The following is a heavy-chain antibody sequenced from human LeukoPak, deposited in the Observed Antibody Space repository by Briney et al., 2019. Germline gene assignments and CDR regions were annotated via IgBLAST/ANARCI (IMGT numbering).Heavy chain of an antibody. Sequence: SETLSLTCSVSGGSISSSAYHWSWFRQHPGKGLEWIGYIYYTGRTDYNPPLKSRVTMSLDTSKNQFSLNLSSVTAADTAVYYCTRAVISFGAAVAKGFDCWGQGTLVTVSS. CDR2: IYYTGRT. J-gene: IGHJ4*02. V-gene: IGHV4-61*08. CDR1: GGSISSSAYH. CDR3: TRAVISFGAAVAKGFDC. D-gene: IGHD3-16*01.